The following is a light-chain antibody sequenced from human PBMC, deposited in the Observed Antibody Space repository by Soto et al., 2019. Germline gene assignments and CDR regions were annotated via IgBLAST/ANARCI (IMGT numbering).Light chain of an antibody. Sequence: QSALTQHASVSGSPGQSITISCTGTSSDVGSYNLVSWYQQHPGKAPKLMIYEGSKRPSGVSNRFSGSKSGNTASLTIPGLQAEDEADYYCCSYAGSSTFVFGTGTKV. CDR2: EGS. V-gene: IGLV2-23*01. J-gene: IGLJ1*01. CDR1: SSDVGSYNL. CDR3: CSYAGSSTFV.